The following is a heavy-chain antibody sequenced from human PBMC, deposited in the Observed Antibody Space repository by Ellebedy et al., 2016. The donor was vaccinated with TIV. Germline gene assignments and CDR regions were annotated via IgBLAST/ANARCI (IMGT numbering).Heavy chain of an antibody. J-gene: IGHJ6*02. CDR3: ARQGDYDSGYGMDL. CDR2: IKEDGGEK. V-gene: IGHV3-7*03. CDR1: GFTFSRFW. Sequence: GESLKISCAASGFTFSRFWMNWVRQAPGKGLEWVAKIKEDGGEKYYVDSVKGRFTISRDNAKNSLYLQMNSLRAEDTAVYYCARQGDYDSGYGMDLWGQGTTVTASS. D-gene: IGHD3-22*01.